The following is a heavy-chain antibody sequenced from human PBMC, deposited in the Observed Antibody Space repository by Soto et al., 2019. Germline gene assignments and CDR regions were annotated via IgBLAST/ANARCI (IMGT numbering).Heavy chain of an antibody. V-gene: IGHV1-18*01. D-gene: IGHD6-13*01. CDR3: ARVIASAADFDY. CDR1: GYTFTSYG. J-gene: IGHJ4*02. Sequence: QVQLVQSGAEVKKPGASVKVSCKASGYTFTSYGLSWVRQAPGQGLEWMGWISAYNRNTNYAQKLQGRVTMTTATSTSTAYMELRSPRSDDTAVYYCARVIASAADFDYWGQGTLVTVSS. CDR2: ISAYNRNT.